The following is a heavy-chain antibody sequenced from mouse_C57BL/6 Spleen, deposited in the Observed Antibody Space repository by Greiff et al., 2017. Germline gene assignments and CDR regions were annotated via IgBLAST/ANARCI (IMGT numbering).Heavy chain of an antibody. J-gene: IGHJ3*01. Sequence: LMEPGASVKISCKASGYSFTDYNMNWVKQSNGKSLEWIGVINPNYGTTSYNQKFKGKATLTVDQSSSTAYMQLNSLTSEDSAVYYCARSPYDYDEGTWFAYWGQGTLVTVSA. V-gene: IGHV1-39*01. CDR1: GYSFTDYN. D-gene: IGHD2-4*01. CDR2: INPNYGTT. CDR3: ARSPYDYDEGTWFAY.